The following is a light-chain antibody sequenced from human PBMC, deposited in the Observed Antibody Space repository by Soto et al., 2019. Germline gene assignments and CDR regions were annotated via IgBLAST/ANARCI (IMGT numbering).Light chain of an antibody. CDR2: DAS. CDR1: QSVSSN. CDR3: QQYHNWPIT. J-gene: IGKJ5*01. Sequence: EIVITQSPGTLSLSPGESATLSCRASQSVSSNLAWHQQKPGQAPRILMYDASTRATGISARFSGSGSGTEFTLTISSLQSEDFAVYYCQQYHNWPITFGQGTRLEIK. V-gene: IGKV3-15*01.